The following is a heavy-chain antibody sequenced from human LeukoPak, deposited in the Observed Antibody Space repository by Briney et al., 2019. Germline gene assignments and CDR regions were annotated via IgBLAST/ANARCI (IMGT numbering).Heavy chain of an antibody. D-gene: IGHD2/OR15-2a*01. Sequence: GGSLRLSCAASGNYWMHWVRQVPGKGLVWVSHINSDGSWTSYADSVKGRFTISKDNAKNTVYLQMNSLRAEDTTVYYCVSFYETYWGRGTLVTVSS. CDR2: INSDGSWT. V-gene: IGHV3-74*01. CDR1: GNYW. CDR3: VSFYETY. J-gene: IGHJ4*02.